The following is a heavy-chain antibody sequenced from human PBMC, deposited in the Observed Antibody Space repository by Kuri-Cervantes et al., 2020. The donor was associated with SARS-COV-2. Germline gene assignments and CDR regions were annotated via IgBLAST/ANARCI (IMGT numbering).Heavy chain of an antibody. CDR3: AKDLTGFWSGYLSGMDV. J-gene: IGHJ6*02. CDR1: GFTFSSYW. V-gene: IGHV3-30*02. D-gene: IGHD3-3*01. CDR2: IRYDGSNK. Sequence: GGSLRLSCAASGFTFSSYWMSWVRQAPGKGLEWVAFIRYDGSNKYYADSVKGRFTISGDNSKNTLYLQMNSLRAEDTAVYYCAKDLTGFWSGYLSGMDVWGQGTTVTVSS.